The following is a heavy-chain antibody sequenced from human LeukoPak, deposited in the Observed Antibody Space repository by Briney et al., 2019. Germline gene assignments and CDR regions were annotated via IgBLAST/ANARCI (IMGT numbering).Heavy chain of an antibody. CDR1: GFTFSSYA. J-gene: IGHJ4*02. CDR2: ISGSGGST. V-gene: IGHV3-23*01. Sequence: GGSLRLSCAASGFTFSSYAMSWVRQAPGKGLEWVSAISGSGGSTYYADSVKGRFTISRDNSKNTLYLQMNSLRAEDTAVYYCAKGRSDYYGSGSYYSNPFDYWGQGTLVTVSS. CDR3: AKGRSDYYGSGSYYSNPFDY. D-gene: IGHD3-10*01.